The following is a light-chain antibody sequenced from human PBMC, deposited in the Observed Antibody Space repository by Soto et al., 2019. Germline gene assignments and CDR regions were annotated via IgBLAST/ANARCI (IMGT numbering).Light chain of an antibody. CDR1: QSVSTPY. CDR3: QQYGSSLWT. V-gene: IGKV3-20*01. J-gene: IGKJ1*01. CDR2: STS. Sequence: ENVLTQSPGTLSLSPGERATLSCRASQSVSTPYLAWYQQKPRQAPRLLIYSTSTRASGIPDRFSGSGSGTDFTLTISRLEPEDFAVYYCQQYGSSLWTFGQGTKVEIK.